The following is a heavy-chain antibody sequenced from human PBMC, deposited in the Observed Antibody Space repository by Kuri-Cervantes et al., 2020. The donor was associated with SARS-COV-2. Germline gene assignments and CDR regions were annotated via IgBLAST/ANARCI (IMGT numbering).Heavy chain of an antibody. J-gene: IGHJ3*02. CDR2: IWYDGSNK. D-gene: IGHD3-10*01. V-gene: IGHV3-33*08. CDR1: GFTFSSYG. CDR3: AREALRGSGSYYNDPGAFDI. Sequence: GESLKISCAASGFTFSSYGMHWVRQAPGKGLEWVAVIWYDGSNKYYADPVKGRFTISRNNSKDTLYLQMYSLRAEDTAVYYCAREALRGSGSYYNDPGAFDIWGQGTMVTVSS.